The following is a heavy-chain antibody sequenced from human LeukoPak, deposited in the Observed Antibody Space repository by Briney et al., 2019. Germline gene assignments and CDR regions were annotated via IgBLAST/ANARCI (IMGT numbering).Heavy chain of an antibody. CDR3: VKAPRDGYNKYYFDY. D-gene: IGHD5-24*01. CDR2: ISGSGAST. CDR1: GFTFSSVA. Sequence: GGSLRLSCAASGFTFSSVAMGWARQAPGKGLEWVSVISGSGASTYYADSVKGRFTISRDSSKDTLYLQMNSLRAEDTAIYYCVKAPRDGYNKYYFDYWGQGTLVTVSS. V-gene: IGHV3-23*01. J-gene: IGHJ4*02.